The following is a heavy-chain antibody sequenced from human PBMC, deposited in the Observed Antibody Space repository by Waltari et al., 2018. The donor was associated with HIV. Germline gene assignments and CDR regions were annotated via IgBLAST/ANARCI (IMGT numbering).Heavy chain of an antibody. D-gene: IGHD3-16*01. Sequence: QVQLVQSGATMKKPGASVKVSCKTSGYPFTDYDVNWVRQATGQGLEWLGWMNSDSGNTGYAQKFKDRVNMTRETSTRILYMELTGLSHQDAAVYYCVLSRRGAVLGDHWGEGTRVTVSS. V-gene: IGHV1-8*01. CDR2: MNSDSGNT. CDR3: VLSRRGAVLGDH. CDR1: GYPFTDYD. J-gene: IGHJ4*02.